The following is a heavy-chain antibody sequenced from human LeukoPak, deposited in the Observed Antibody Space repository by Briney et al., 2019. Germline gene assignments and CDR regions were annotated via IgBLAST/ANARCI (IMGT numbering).Heavy chain of an antibody. CDR2: IYSRGTT. J-gene: IGHJ4*02. Sequence: PSETLSLTCTVSGDSIDSYYWSWIRQPPGKGLVWIGYIYSRGTTNYNPSLKGRVTISVDTSKNQFSLRLNSVTAADAAVYFCARKGAAGTGFDYWGQGTQVTVSS. CDR3: ARKGAAGTGFDY. D-gene: IGHD1-1*01. V-gene: IGHV4-59*01. CDR1: GDSIDSYY.